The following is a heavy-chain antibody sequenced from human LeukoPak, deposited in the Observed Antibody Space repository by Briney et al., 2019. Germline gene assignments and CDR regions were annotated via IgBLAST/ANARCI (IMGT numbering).Heavy chain of an antibody. V-gene: IGHV4-4*07. Sequence: SETLSLTCTVSGGSISGYYWNWIRQPAGKGLEWIGRIYTSGNTNYNPSLTSRVTMSIDTSKNQFFLKLFSVTAADTAVYYCARLGSGPHRIRFDPWGQGTLVTVSS. CDR1: GGSISGYY. D-gene: IGHD6-19*01. J-gene: IGHJ5*02. CDR2: IYTSGNT. CDR3: ARLGSGPHRIRFDP.